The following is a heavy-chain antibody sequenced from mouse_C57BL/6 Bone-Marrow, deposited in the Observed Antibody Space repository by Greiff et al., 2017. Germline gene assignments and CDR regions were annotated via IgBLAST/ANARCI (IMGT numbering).Heavy chain of an antibody. V-gene: IGHV5-9-1*02. D-gene: IGHD4-1*02. J-gene: IGHJ4*01. CDR1: GFTFSSYA. CDR2: ISSGGDYI. Sequence: EVMLVESGEGLVKPGGSLKLSCAASGFTFSSYAMSWVRQTPEQRLEWVAYISSGGDYIYYADTVKGRFTISRDNARNTLYLQMSRLKSEDTAMYYCTSYQLSYAMDYWGQGTSVTVSS. CDR3: TSYQLSYAMDY.